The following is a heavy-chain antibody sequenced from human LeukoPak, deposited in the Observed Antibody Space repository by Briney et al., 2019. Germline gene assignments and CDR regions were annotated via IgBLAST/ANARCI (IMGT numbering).Heavy chain of an antibody. V-gene: IGHV3-74*01. Sequence: GGSLRLSCAASGFTFNRDWMHWVRQAPGKGLVWVSRISSDGSNTNYADSVKGRFTISRDNAENTLYLQMDSLTAEDTAVYFCVSRNYGSSPFDYWGQGTLVTVSS. CDR2: ISSDGSNT. CDR3: VSRNYGSSPFDY. J-gene: IGHJ4*02. CDR1: GFTFNRDW. D-gene: IGHD4-17*01.